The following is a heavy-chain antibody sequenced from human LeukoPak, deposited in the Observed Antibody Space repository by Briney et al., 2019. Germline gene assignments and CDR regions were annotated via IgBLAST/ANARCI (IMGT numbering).Heavy chain of an antibody. CDR2: IYYSGST. D-gene: IGHD1-26*01. CDR3: ARHADSGTYPLDY. V-gene: IGHV4-59*08. CDR1: GGSINGFY. Sequence: SETLSLTCTVSGGSINGFYWSWIREPPGKGLEWIGYIYYSGSTNYSPSLKSRVTISLDTSKNQFSLQLTSVTAADTAVYYCARHADSGTYPLDYWGQGTLVTVSS. J-gene: IGHJ4*02.